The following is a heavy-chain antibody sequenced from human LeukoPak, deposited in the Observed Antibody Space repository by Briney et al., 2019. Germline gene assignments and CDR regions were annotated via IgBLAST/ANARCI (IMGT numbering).Heavy chain of an antibody. CDR2: MNPNSGNT. V-gene: IGHV1-8*01. CDR3: ARVQTTVTTTAMVYYYYYYMDV. Sequence: GASVKVSCKASGYTFTSYDINWVRQATGQGLEWMGWMNPNSGNTGYAQKFQGRVNMTRNTSISTAYMELSSLRSEDTAVYYCARVQTTVTTTAMVYYYYYYMDVWGEGTTVTISS. CDR1: GYTFTSYD. D-gene: IGHD4-17*01. J-gene: IGHJ6*03.